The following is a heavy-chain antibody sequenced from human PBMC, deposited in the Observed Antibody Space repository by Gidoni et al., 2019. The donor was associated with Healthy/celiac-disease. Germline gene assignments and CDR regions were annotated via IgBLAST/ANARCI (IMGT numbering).Heavy chain of an antibody. CDR2: ISAYNGNT. J-gene: IGHJ5*02. V-gene: IGHV1-18*01. CDR1: GYTFTSSG. Sequence: QVQLVQSGAEVKKPGASVQVSCKASGYTFTSSGISWVRQAPGQGLEWMGWISAYNGNTNDAQKLQGRVTMTTDTSTSTAYMELRSLRSDDTAVYYCARSALWFGELSNNWFDPWGQGTLVTVSS. D-gene: IGHD3-10*01. CDR3: ARSALWFGELSNNWFDP.